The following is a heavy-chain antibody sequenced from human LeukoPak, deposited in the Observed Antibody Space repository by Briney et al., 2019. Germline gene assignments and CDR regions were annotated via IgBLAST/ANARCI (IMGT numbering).Heavy chain of an antibody. CDR2: IFSDGYTK. Sequence: GGSLRLSCAASGFIFSTYGMHWVRQAPGKGLEWVAVIFSDGYTKYYAGSVKDRFTISRDNSKNTLYLHMNSLIPGDTGVYYCARASGPFDFWGQGTLLTASS. J-gene: IGHJ4*02. V-gene: IGHV3-33*01. CDR3: ARASGPFDF. D-gene: IGHD3-10*01. CDR1: GFIFSTYG.